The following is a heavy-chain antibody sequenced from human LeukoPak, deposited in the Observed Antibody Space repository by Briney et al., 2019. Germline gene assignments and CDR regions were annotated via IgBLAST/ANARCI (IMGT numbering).Heavy chain of an antibody. J-gene: IGHJ4*02. V-gene: IGHV1-2*02. CDR1: GYTFTGYY. D-gene: IGHD2-2*01. Sequence: ASVKVSCKASGYTFTGYYMHWVRQAPGQGLEWMGWINPNSGGTNYAQKFQGRVTMTGDTSISTAYMELSRLRSDDTAVYYCARSLFPAYYFDYWGQGTLVTVSS. CDR2: INPNSGGT. CDR3: ARSLFPAYYFDY.